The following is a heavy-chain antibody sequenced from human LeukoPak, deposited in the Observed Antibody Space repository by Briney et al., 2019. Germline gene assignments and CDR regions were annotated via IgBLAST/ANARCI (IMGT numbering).Heavy chain of an antibody. J-gene: IGHJ4*02. Sequence: GPSLRLSWVASGLTFSSSVMNCVRRAPGESLEWVSDIGGNGDSTYYADSVKGRFTISRDKSKNTLSLQMNSLRAEDTAVYYCAKGIELWLTYFDHWGQGTLVTASS. D-gene: IGHD5-18*01. CDR2: IGGNGDST. CDR3: AKGIELWLTYFDH. CDR1: GLTFSSSV. V-gene: IGHV3-23*01.